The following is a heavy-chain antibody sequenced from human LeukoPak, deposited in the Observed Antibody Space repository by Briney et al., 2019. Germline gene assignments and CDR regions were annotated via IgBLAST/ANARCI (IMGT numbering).Heavy chain of an antibody. V-gene: IGHV3-7*01. CDR1: GFNFSDYW. D-gene: IGHD1-26*01. CDR3: ARDLVASGSPSPPGF. J-gene: IGHJ4*02. Sequence: PGGSLRLSCATSGFNFSDYWMTWVRQAPGKGLEWVANINEDGSEKYYVDSLKGRFTISRDNAKNSLYLQMNSLRVEDTAVYYRARDLVASGSPSPPGFWGQGTLVTVSS. CDR2: INEDGSEK.